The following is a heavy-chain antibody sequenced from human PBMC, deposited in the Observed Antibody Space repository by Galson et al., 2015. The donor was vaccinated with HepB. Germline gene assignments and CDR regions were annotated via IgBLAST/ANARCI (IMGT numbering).Heavy chain of an antibody. Sequence: SLRLSCAASGFTFSRYGMHWVRQAPGKGLEWVAVISYDGGNKYYADSVKGRFTISRDNAKNTLSLQMNSLRAEDTAVYYCARMAGGSSGYNYFVPEFYFDYWGQGTLVTVSS. V-gene: IGHV3-30*03. J-gene: IGHJ4*02. CDR3: ARMAGGSSGYNYFVPEFYFDY. CDR1: GFTFSRYG. CDR2: ISYDGGNK. D-gene: IGHD3-22*01.